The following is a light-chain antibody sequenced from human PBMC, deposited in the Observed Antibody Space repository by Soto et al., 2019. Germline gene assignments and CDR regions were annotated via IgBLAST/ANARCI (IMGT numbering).Light chain of an antibody. J-gene: IGKJ4*01. V-gene: IGKV1-5*01. Sequence: DIQMTQSPSTLSGSVGDRVTITCRASQTISSWLAWYQQKPGKAPKLLIYGASSLEGGVPSRVSGSGSGTDFTLTISSLLPDDFATYYCQQDYSFPLTFGGGTKVDI. CDR1: QTISSW. CDR3: QQDYSFPLT. CDR2: GAS.